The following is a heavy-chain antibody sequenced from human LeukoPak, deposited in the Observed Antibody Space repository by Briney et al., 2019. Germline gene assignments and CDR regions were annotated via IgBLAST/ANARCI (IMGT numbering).Heavy chain of an antibody. D-gene: IGHD3-22*01. CDR1: GFTFSSYA. V-gene: IGHV3-30-3*01. J-gene: IGHJ4*02. CDR3: ARDTYYYDSSGHFDY. CDR2: ISYDGSNK. Sequence: PGGSLRLSCAASGFTFSSYAMHWVRQAPGKGLEWVAVISYDGSNKYYADSVKGRFTISRDNSKNTLYLQMNSLRAEDTAVYYCARDTYYYDSSGHFDYWGQGTLVTVSS.